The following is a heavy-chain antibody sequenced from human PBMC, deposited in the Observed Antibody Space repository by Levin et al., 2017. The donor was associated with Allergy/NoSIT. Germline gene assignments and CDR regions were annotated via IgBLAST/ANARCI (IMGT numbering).Heavy chain of an antibody. J-gene: IGHJ3*02. V-gene: IGHV3-21*01. D-gene: IGHD1-26*01. CDR2: ISSSSSYI. CDR1: GFTFSSYS. Sequence: KASETLSLTCAASGFTFSSYSMNWVRQAPGKGLEWVSSISSSSSYIYYADSVKGRFTISRDNAKNSLYLQMNSLRAEDTAVYYCARDPQLGSPGAFDIWGQGTMVTVSS. CDR3: ARDPQLGSPGAFDI.